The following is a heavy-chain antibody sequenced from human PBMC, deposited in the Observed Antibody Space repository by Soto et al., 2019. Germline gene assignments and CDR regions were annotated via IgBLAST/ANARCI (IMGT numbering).Heavy chain of an antibody. D-gene: IGHD1-7*01. CDR3: ASNWNFTSYYGMDV. V-gene: IGHV1-45*02. CDR1: GYTFTYRY. Sequence: AASVKVSCKASGYTFTYRYLHWVRQAPGQALEWMGWITPFNGNTNYAQKFQDRVTITRDRSMSTAYMELSSLRSEDTAMYYCASNWNFTSYYGMDVWGQGTTVTVSS. CDR2: ITPFNGNT. J-gene: IGHJ6*02.